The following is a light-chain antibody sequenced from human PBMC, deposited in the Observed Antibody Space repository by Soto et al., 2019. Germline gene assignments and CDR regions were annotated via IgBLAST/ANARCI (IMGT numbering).Light chain of an antibody. Sequence: ESQMTQAPSTLSASVGGRDTMTCRASQNISSWLAWDQPKPGKDPKLLIYDVSSLESGVPSRFSGSGSGTEFTLTISSLQPDDSATYYCEPCHAFWKFGEGTQVDIK. CDR2: DVS. J-gene: IGKJ1*01. CDR1: QNISSW. V-gene: IGKV1-5*01. CDR3: EPCHAFWK.